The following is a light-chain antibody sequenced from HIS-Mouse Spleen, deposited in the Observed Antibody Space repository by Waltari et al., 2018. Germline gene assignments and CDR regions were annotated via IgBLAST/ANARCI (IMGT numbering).Light chain of an antibody. Sequence: EIVLTQSPGTLSLSPGERATLSCRASQSVSSSYLAWYQQKPGQAPRLLIYGASSRAPGIPDRFSGSGSGTDFTLTISRLEPEDVAVYYCQQYGSSPPDTFGQGTKLEIK. CDR3: QQYGSSPPDT. CDR1: QSVSSSY. CDR2: GAS. J-gene: IGKJ2*01. V-gene: IGKV3-20*01.